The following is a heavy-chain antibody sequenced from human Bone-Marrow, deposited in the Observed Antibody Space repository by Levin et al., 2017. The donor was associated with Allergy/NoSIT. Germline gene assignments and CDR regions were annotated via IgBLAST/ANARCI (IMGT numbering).Heavy chain of an antibody. J-gene: IGHJ4*02. V-gene: IGHV3-23*01. D-gene: IGHD3-16*02. CDR1: GFTFSSYA. CDR3: AKMAYDYVWGSYLDY. CDR2: ISGSGGST. Sequence: HAGGSLRLSCAASGFTFSSYAMSWVHQAPGKGLEWVSGISGSGGSTYYADSVKGRFTISRDNSKNTLYLQMNSLRAEDTAVYYCAKMAYDYVWGSYLDYWGQGTLVTVSS.